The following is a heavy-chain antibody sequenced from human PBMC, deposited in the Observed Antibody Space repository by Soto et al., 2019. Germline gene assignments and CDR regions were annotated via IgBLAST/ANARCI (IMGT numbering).Heavy chain of an antibody. J-gene: IGHJ4*02. CDR1: RGSINTGHW. D-gene: IGHD2-15*01. CDR2: IFHSGGT. CDR3: TAHSGHIYCPLDF. Sequence: SATLTLTCAVSRGSINTGHWWTWVRQLPGKGLEWIGKIFHSGGTNYNPSLKSRVTISVDKSKNQFSLKLSSVTAADSAVYYCTAHSGHIYCPLDFWRQGILVTV. V-gene: IGHV4-4*02.